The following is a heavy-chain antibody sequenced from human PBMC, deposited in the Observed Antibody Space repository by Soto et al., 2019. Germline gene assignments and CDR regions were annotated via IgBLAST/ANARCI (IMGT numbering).Heavy chain of an antibody. V-gene: IGHV1-69*02. J-gene: IGHJ4*02. CDR3: ARTSDCSGGSCYPTDY. CDR2: IIPILGIA. CDR1: GGTFSSYT. Sequence: QVPLVQSGAEVKKPGSSVKVSCKASGGTFSSYTISWVRQAPGQGLEWMGRIIPILGIANYAQKFQGRVTITADKSTSTAYMELSSLRSEDTAVYYCARTSDCSGGSCYPTDYWGQGTLVTVSS. D-gene: IGHD2-15*01.